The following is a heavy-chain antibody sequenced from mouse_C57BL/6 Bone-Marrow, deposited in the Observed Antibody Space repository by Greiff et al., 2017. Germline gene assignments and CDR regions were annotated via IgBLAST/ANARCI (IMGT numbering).Heavy chain of an antibody. J-gene: IGHJ4*01. CDR1: GYTFTDYY. V-gene: IGHV1-19*01. D-gene: IGHD2-4*01. CDR3: ARRTMNYAMDY. Sequence: EVQLQQSGPVLVKPGASVKMSCKASGYTFTDYYMNWVKQSHGKSLEWIGVINPYNGGTSYNQKFKGKATLTVYKSSSTAYMELNSLTSEDSAVYYCARRTMNYAMDYWGQGTSVTVSS. CDR2: INPYNGGT.